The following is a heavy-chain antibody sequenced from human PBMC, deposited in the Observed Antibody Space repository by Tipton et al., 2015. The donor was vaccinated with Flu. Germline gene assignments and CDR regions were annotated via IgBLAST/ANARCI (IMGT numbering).Heavy chain of an antibody. J-gene: IGHJ6*02. Sequence: GLVKPSETLSLTCAVYGGSFSGYYWSWIRQSPGKGLEWIGEINHSGEAHYNPSLKSRDAIAIDTSKIQFSLKLNFVTAADSAVDYCAKWPVGYLEWPLYGGVDVWGQGTTVTVSS. CDR2: INHSGEA. CDR3: AKWPVGYLEWPLYGGVDV. V-gene: IGHV4-34*01. D-gene: IGHD3-3*01. CDR1: GGSFSGYY.